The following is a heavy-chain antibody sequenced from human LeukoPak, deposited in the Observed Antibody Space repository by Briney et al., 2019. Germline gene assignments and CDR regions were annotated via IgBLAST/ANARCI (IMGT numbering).Heavy chain of an antibody. Sequence: SETLSLTCSVSGDSVSRSDSYWDWIRQPPGKGLEWIGTIYYSGRTYYSPSLKSRVTMSVDPSNNQFSLYLRSVTAADTALYYCARRRYYDGSGYLEWGQGTLLSVSS. CDR2: IYYSGRT. J-gene: IGHJ1*01. CDR1: GDSVSRSDSY. D-gene: IGHD3-22*01. V-gene: IGHV4-39*01. CDR3: ARRRYYDGSGYLE.